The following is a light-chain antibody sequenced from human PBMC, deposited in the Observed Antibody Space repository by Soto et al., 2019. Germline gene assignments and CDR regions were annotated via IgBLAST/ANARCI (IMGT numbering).Light chain of an antibody. CDR1: QSVGRH. CDR2: DAS. J-gene: IGKJ4*01. V-gene: IGKV3-11*01. Sequence: EIVLTQSPATLSLSPGEGATLSCRASQSVGRHLAWYQQKPGQAPRLLIYDASNRATGVPARFSGSGSGTDFTLSISSLEPEDFAVYYCQQRNNWPPATFGGGTKVDIK. CDR3: QQRNNWPPAT.